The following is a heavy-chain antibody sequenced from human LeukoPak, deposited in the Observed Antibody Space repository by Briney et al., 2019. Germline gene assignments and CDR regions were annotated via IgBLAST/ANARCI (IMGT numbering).Heavy chain of an antibody. D-gene: IGHD1-26*01. CDR2: ISAYNGNT. Sequence: ASVKVSCKASGYTFTSYGISWVRQAPGQGLEWMGWISAYNGNTNYAQKLQGRVTITTDTSTSTAYMELRSLRSDDTAVYYCARLSGSYYRPATLIDYWGQGTLVTVSS. J-gene: IGHJ4*02. CDR1: GYTFTSYG. CDR3: ARLSGSYYRPATLIDY. V-gene: IGHV1-18*01.